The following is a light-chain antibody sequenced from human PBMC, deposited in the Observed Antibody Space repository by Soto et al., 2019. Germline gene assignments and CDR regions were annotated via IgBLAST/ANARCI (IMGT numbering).Light chain of an antibody. CDR2: DAS. V-gene: IGKV3-11*01. CDR3: QQRGNWPS. J-gene: IGKJ4*01. CDR1: QSISRY. Sequence: EIVLTQSPGTLSLSPGERATLSFRASQSISRYLAWYQQKPGQAPRLLIYDASNRATGIPARFSGSGSGTDFTLTISSLEPEDFAVYYCQQRGNWPSFGGGTKVDIK.